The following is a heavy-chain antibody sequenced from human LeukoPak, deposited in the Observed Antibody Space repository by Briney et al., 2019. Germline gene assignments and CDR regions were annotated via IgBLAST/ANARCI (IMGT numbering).Heavy chain of an antibody. CDR2: IYYSGST. V-gene: IGHV4-59*01. D-gene: IGHD1-26*01. CDR1: GDSISGYY. Sequence: SETLSLTCTVSGDSISGYYWSWIRQPPGKGLEWIGYIYYSGSTNYNPSLKSRVTISVDTSKNQFSLKLSSATAADTAVYYCAREIYSGSLYFDYWGQGTLVTVSS. J-gene: IGHJ4*02. CDR3: AREIYSGSLYFDY.